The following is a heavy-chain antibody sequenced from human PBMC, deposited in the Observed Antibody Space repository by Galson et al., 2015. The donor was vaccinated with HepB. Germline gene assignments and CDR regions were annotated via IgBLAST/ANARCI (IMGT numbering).Heavy chain of an antibody. CDR2: ISYDGSNK. CDR1: GFTFSSYA. V-gene: IGHV3-30-3*01. Sequence: SLRLSCAASGFTFSSYAMHWVRQAPGKGLEWVAVISYDGSNKYYADSVKGRFTISRDNSKNTLYLQMNSLRAEDAAVYYCARDREERYCSSTSCYNGVGRFDYWGQGTLVTVPS. CDR3: ARDREERYCSSTSCYNGVGRFDY. J-gene: IGHJ4*02. D-gene: IGHD2-2*02.